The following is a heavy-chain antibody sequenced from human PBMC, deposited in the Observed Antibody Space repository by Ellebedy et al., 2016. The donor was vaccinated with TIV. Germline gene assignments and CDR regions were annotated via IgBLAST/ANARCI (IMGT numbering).Heavy chain of an antibody. D-gene: IGHD5-18*01. CDR1: GFTFGDYA. J-gene: IGHJ4*02. CDR2: IAGRGYAGTI. V-gene: IGHV3-49*03. Sequence: GESLKISCAGSGFTFGDYALSWIRQPPGKGLEWVGFIAGRGYAGTIDYAASVKGRFTISRDDSNAIVYLQMNSLKTDDTAVYYCARDSYGHTAPPFYWGQGTLVTVSS. CDR3: ARDSYGHTAPPFY.